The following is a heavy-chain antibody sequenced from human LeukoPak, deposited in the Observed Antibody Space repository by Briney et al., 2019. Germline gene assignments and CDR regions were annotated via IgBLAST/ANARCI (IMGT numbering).Heavy chain of an antibody. CDR3: ARAPPDPLRLFDY. V-gene: IGHV3-48*04. CDR2: ISSSSSTI. D-gene: IGHD5-12*01. Sequence: GGSLRLSCAASGFTFSSYSMDWVRQAPGKGLEWVSYISSSSSTIYYADPVKGRFTISRDNAKNSLYLQMNSLRAEDTAVYYCARAPPDPLRLFDYWGQGTLVTVSS. J-gene: IGHJ4*02. CDR1: GFTFSSYS.